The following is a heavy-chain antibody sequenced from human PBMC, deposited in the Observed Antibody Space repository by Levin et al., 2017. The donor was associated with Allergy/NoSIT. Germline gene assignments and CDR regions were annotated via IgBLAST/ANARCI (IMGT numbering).Heavy chain of an antibody. CDR3: ARDPSGWYQDYFDY. V-gene: IGHV3-48*03. CDR1: GFTFSSYE. D-gene: IGHD6-19*01. J-gene: IGHJ4*02. CDR2: ISSSGSTI. Sequence: PGGSLRLSCAASGFTFSSYEMNWVRQAPGKGLEWVSYISSSGSTIYYADSVKGRFTISRDNAKNSLYLQMNSLRAEDTAVYYCARDPSGWYQDYFDYWGQGTLVTVSS.